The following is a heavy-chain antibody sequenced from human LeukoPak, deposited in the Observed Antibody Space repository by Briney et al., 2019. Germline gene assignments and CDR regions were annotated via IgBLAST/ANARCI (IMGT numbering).Heavy chain of an antibody. CDR2: IYHSGST. D-gene: IGHD3-22*01. J-gene: IGHJ4*02. CDR3: ARSSGYMSC. CDR1: HYSISSNHY. V-gene: IGHV4-38-2*02. Sequence: SETLSLTCTVSHYSISSNHYWGWIRQPPGKGLEWIGSIYHSGSTYYNPPLKSRVTISVDTSKNQFSLKSTSVTAADTAVYYCARSSGYMSCWGQGTLVTVSS.